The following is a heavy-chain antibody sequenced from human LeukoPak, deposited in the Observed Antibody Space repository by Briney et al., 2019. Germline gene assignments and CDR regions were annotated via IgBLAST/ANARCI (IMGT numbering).Heavy chain of an antibody. J-gene: IGHJ4*02. CDR3: ARESRQWLVLGGVDY. CDR1: GFTFSTYS. Sequence: GGSLRLSCAASGFTFSTYSMNWVRQAPGKGLEWVSYIADSSSKIFYADSVKGRFTISRDNAKNSLYLQMNSLRAEDTAVYYCARESRQWLVLGGVDYWGQGTLVTVSS. D-gene: IGHD6-19*01. CDR2: IADSSSKI. V-gene: IGHV3-48*01.